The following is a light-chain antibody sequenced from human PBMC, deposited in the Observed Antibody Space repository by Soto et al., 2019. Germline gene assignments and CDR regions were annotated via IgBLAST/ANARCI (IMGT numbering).Light chain of an antibody. J-gene: IGKJ4*01. CDR3: QQRDRWPLT. CDR2: DVS. Sequence: EIVLTQSPATLSLSPGERATLSCRASQSVSCDLAWYQQKPGQDPRLLIYDVSVRATGVPARFRGSGSGTDFTLTISRLDPEDYAMSYFQQRDRWPLTFGGGNKGEIK. CDR1: QSVSCD. V-gene: IGKV3-11*01.